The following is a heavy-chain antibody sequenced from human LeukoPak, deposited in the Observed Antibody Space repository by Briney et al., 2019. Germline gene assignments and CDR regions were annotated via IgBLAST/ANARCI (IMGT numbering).Heavy chain of an antibody. CDR2: IIPLFGRA. V-gene: IGHV1-69*05. D-gene: IGHD1-26*01. Sequence: GASVKVSCKASGGTFSSYAINRVRQAPGQGPEWMGGIIPLFGRANYAQKFQGRVAMTTDESTSTAYMELSSLRSEDTAVYYCARVFARSGEISGSYFYYWGQGTLVTVSS. CDR3: ARVFARSGEISGSYFYY. J-gene: IGHJ4*02. CDR1: GGTFSSYA.